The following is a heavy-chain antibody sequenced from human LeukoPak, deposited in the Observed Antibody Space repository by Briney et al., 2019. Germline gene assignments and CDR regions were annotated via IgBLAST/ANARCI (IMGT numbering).Heavy chain of an antibody. Sequence: PSETLSLTCTVSGGSISSGDYYWSWIRQPPGEGLEWIGYIYYSGSTYYNPSLKSRVTISVDTSKNQFSLKLSSVTAADTAVYYCARLLGYCSSTSCYMYFDYWGQGTLVTVSS. CDR2: IYYSGST. CDR3: ARLLGYCSSTSCYMYFDY. D-gene: IGHD2-2*02. J-gene: IGHJ4*02. CDR1: GGSISSGDYY. V-gene: IGHV4-30-4*01.